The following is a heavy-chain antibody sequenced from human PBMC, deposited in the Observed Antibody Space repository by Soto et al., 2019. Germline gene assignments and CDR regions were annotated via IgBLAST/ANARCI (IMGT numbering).Heavy chain of an antibody. CDR3: ARDPAYCGGDCYLDWYFDL. D-gene: IGHD2-21*02. CDR2: IWYDGSNK. V-gene: IGHV3-33*01. CDR1: GFTFSSYG. J-gene: IGHJ2*01. Sequence: QVQLVESGGGVVQPGRSLRLSCAASGFTFSSYGMHWVRQAPGKGLEWVAVIWYDGSNKYYADSVKGRFTISRDNSKNTLYLQMNSLRAEDTAVYYCARDPAYCGGDCYLDWYFDLWVRGTLVTVSS.